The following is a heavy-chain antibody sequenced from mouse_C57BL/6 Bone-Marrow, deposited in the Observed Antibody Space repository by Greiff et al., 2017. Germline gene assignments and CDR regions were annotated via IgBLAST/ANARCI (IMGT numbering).Heavy chain of an antibody. CDR1: GYTFTGYW. J-gene: IGHJ2*01. V-gene: IGHV1-9*01. D-gene: IGHD2-3*01. CDR3: ARDGGYVYYFDY. Sequence: QVQLQQSGAELMKPGASVKLSCKATGYTFTGYWIEWVKQRPGHGLEWIGEILPGGGSTNYNEKFKGKATFTADTSSNTAYMQLSSLTTEDSAIYYCARDGGYVYYFDYWGQGTTLTVSA. CDR2: ILPGGGST.